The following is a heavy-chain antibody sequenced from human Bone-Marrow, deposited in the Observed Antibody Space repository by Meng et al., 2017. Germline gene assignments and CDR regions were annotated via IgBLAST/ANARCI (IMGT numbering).Heavy chain of an antibody. J-gene: IGHJ4*02. V-gene: IGHV3-30*03. D-gene: IGHD4-17*01. CDR1: GFTVSSNY. Sequence: GESLKISCAASGFTVSSNYMSWVRQAPGKGLEWVAVISYDGSNKYYADSVKGRFTISRDNSKNTLYLQMNSLRAEDTAVYYCARIDYAQDFDYWGQGTLVTVSS. CDR2: ISYDGSNK. CDR3: ARIDYAQDFDY.